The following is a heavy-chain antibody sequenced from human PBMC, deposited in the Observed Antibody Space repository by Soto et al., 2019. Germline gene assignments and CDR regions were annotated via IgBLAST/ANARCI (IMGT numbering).Heavy chain of an antibody. V-gene: IGHV3-11*06. D-gene: IGHD1-1*01. J-gene: IGHJ4*02. CDR2: SSNSGTFS. CDR3: ARSGDNYNRLDY. Sequence: GGSLRLSCEGSGFTFSDYYISWIRQAPGKGLEWISYSSNSGTFSRYADSVKGRFSISRDNTKNLLYLQMNSLRAEDTAVYYCARSGDNYNRLDYWGQGTLVTVSS. CDR1: GFTFSDYY.